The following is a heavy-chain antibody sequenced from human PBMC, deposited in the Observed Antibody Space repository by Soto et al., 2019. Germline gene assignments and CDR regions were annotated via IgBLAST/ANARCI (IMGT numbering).Heavy chain of an antibody. CDR2: IYYSGST. V-gene: IGHV4-59*01. Sequence: TLSLTCTVSGGSISSYYWSWIRQPPGKGLEWIGYIYYSGSTNYNPSLKSRVTISVDTSKNQFSLKLSSVTAADTAVYYCARSSLVVPAAIDYYYMDVWGKGTTVTVSS. J-gene: IGHJ6*03. CDR1: GGSISSYY. CDR3: ARSSLVVPAAIDYYYMDV. D-gene: IGHD2-2*01.